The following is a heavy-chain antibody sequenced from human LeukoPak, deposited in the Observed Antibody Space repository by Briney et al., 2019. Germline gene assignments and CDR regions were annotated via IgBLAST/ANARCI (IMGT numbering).Heavy chain of an antibody. CDR2: IYYSGST. J-gene: IGHJ6*02. Sequence: PSETLSLTCTVSGGSISSYYWSWIRQPPGKGLEWIGYIYYSGSTNYNPSLKSRVTISVDTSKNQFSLKLSSVTAADTAVYYCAKGDIRPWHYYYYGMDVWGQGTTVTVSS. V-gene: IGHV4-59*01. CDR3: AKGDIRPWHYYYYGMDV. D-gene: IGHD3-22*01. CDR1: GGSISSYY.